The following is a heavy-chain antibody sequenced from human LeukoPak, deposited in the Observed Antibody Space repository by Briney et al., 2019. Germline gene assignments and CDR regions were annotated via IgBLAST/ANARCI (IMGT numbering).Heavy chain of an antibody. V-gene: IGHV3-30*02. CDR1: GFTFSSYG. Sequence: GGSLRLSCAASGFTFSSYGMHWVRQAQGKGLEWVAFIRYDGSNKYYADSVKGRFTISRDNSKNPLYLQMNSLRAEDTAVYYCAKDRETLLWFGELSSFDYWGQGTLVTVSS. CDR2: IRYDGSNK. CDR3: AKDRETLLWFGELSSFDY. J-gene: IGHJ4*02. D-gene: IGHD3-10*01.